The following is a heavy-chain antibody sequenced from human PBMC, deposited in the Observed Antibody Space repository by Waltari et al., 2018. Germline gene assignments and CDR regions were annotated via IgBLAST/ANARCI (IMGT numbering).Heavy chain of an antibody. CDR2: INPNSGGT. CDR3: ARSGTAMVIDY. CDR1: GYTFTGYY. Sequence: QVQLVQSGAEVKKPGASVKVSCKASGYTFTGYYMHWVRQAPGQGLEWMGWINPNSGGTNHAQKFQGRVTMTRDTSISTAYMELSRLRSDDTAVYYCARSGTAMVIDYWGQGTLVTVSS. J-gene: IGHJ4*02. V-gene: IGHV1-2*02. D-gene: IGHD5-18*01.